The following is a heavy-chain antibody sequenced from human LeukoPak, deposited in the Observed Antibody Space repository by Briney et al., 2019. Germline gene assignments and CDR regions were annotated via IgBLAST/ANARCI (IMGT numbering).Heavy chain of an antibody. D-gene: IGHD2-21*02. J-gene: IGHJ4*02. Sequence: SETLSLTCAVYGGSFSGYYWSWIRQPPGKGLEWIGEINHSGSTNYNPSLKSRVTISVDTSKNQFSLKLSSVTAADTAVYYCARTRCGGDCGFDYWGQGTLVTVSS. CDR1: GGSFSGYY. V-gene: IGHV4-34*01. CDR3: ARTRCGGDCGFDY. CDR2: INHSGST.